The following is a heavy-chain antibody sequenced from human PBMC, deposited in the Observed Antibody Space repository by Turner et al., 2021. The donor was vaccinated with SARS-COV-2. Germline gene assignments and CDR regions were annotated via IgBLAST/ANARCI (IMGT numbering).Heavy chain of an antibody. CDR1: GFTFRSYR. D-gene: IGHD5-12*01. CDR2: ISRSSGYI. Sequence: EVQVVASAVGLVKPGGSLSRSCAAYGFTFRSYRMNWVREGPGKGLEWASSISRSSGYIYYADEVKGRFTMYRKNAKNTLYLKMNSLRAEDTAVYYDARDPGYSGYDYRQNSEFFDYWGQGTLVTVSS. CDR3: ARDPGYSGYDYRQNSEFFDY. V-gene: IGHV3-21*01. J-gene: IGHJ4*02.